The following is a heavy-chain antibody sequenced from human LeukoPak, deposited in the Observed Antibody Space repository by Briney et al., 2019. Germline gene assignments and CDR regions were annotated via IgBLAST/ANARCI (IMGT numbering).Heavy chain of an antibody. Sequence: PGGSLRLSCAASGFTFSSYAMHWVRQAPGKGLEWVAVISYDGSNKYYADSVKGRFTISRDNSKNTLYLQMNSLRAEDTAVYYCARGDGYGPDYWGQGTLVTVSS. D-gene: IGHD5-24*01. CDR3: ARGDGYGPDY. CDR1: GFTFSSYA. CDR2: ISYDGSNK. J-gene: IGHJ4*02. V-gene: IGHV3-30-3*01.